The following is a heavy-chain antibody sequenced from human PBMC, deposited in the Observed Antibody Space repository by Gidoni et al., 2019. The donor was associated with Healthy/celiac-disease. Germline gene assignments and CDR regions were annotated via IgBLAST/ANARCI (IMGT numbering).Heavy chain of an antibody. CDR3: ARSVGARTTPGYYYYGMDV. CDR1: GFTFSSYD. CDR2: IGTAGDP. J-gene: IGHJ6*02. D-gene: IGHD1-7*01. Sequence: EVQLVESGGGLVQPGGSLRLSCAASGFTFSSYDMHWVRQATGKGLDWVSAIGTAGDPYYPGSVKGRFTISRENAKNSLYLQMNSLRAGDTAVYYCARSVGARTTPGYYYYGMDVWGQGTTVTVSS. V-gene: IGHV3-13*05.